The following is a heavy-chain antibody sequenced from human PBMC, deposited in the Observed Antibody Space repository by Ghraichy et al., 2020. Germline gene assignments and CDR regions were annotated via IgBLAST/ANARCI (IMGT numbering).Heavy chain of an antibody. Sequence: SETLSLTCAVYGGSFSGYYWSWIRQPPGKGLEWIGEINHSGSTNYNPSLKSRVTISVDTSKNQFSLKLSSVTAADTAVYYCARGNYYDSSGYYYEFGDYWGQGTLVTVSS. CDR1: GGSFSGYY. D-gene: IGHD3-22*01. CDR3: ARGNYYDSSGYYYEFGDY. J-gene: IGHJ4*02. CDR2: INHSGST. V-gene: IGHV4-34*01.